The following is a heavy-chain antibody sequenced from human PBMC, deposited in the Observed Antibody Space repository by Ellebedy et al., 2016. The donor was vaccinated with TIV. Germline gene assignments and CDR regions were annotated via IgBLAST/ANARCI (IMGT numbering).Heavy chain of an antibody. Sequence: GGSLRLXXAASGFTLSSYGMSWVRQAPGKGLEMVSGISGSGGSTYYADSVKGRFTISRDNSKNTLSLQMNSLRDEDTAVYYCARLVIYMDVWGKGTTVTVSS. CDR1: GFTLSSYG. J-gene: IGHJ6*03. V-gene: IGHV3-23*01. CDR3: ARLVIYMDV. CDR2: ISGSGGST. D-gene: IGHD2-2*01.